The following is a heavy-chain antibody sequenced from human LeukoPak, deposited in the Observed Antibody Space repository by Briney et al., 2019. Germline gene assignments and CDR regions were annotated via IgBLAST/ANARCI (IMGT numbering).Heavy chain of an antibody. CDR2: ISAYNGNT. Sequence: GASVKVSCKASGYTFTSYGISWVRQAPGQGLEWMGWISAYNGNTNYAQKLQGRVTMTTDTSTSTAYMERRSLRSDDTAVYYCARQHSSSWYFHYYYYMDVWGKGTTVTVSS. D-gene: IGHD6-13*01. CDR1: GYTFTSYG. V-gene: IGHV1-18*01. J-gene: IGHJ6*03. CDR3: ARQHSSSWYFHYYYYMDV.